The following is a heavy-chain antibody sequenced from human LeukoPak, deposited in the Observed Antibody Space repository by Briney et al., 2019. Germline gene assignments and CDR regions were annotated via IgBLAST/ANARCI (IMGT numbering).Heavy chain of an antibody. V-gene: IGHV1-2*02. CDR2: INPNSGGT. Sequence: GASVKVSCKASGYTFTGYYMHWVRQAPGQGLKWMGWINPNSGGTNYAQKFQGRVTMTRDTSISTAYMELSRLRSDDTAVYYCARPHSYGYGYYFDYWGQGTLVTVSS. CDR3: ARPHSYGYGYYFDY. D-gene: IGHD5-18*01. CDR1: GYTFTGYY. J-gene: IGHJ4*02.